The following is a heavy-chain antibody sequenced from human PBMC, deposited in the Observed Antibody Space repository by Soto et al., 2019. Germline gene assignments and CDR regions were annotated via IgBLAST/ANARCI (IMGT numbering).Heavy chain of an antibody. Sequence: QVQVVQSGAEVKKPGASVKVSCKASGYTFTSYGISWVRQAPGQGLEWMGWISAYNGNTNYAQKLQGRVTMTTDTSTSTAYMELRSLRSDDTAVYYCARDLAVATTQEHFDYWGQGTLVTVSS. J-gene: IGHJ4*02. CDR2: ISAYNGNT. CDR1: GYTFTSYG. V-gene: IGHV1-18*01. D-gene: IGHD5-12*01. CDR3: ARDLAVATTQEHFDY.